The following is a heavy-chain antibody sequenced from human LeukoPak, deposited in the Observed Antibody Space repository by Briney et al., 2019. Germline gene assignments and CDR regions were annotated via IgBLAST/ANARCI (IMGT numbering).Heavy chain of an antibody. CDR2: IYTSGST. CDR3: ARGRSGFGGNSDY. Sequence: TSQTLSLTCTVSGGSISSGSYYWSWIRQPAGKGLEWIGRIYTSGSTNYNPSLKSRVTISVDTSKNQFSLKLSSVTAADTAVYYCARGRSGFGGNSDYWGQGTLVTVSS. D-gene: IGHD4-23*01. CDR1: GGSISSGSYY. V-gene: IGHV4-61*02. J-gene: IGHJ4*02.